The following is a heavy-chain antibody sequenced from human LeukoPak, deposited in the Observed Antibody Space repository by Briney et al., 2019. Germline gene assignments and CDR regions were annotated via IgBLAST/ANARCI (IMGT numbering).Heavy chain of an antibody. Sequence: GGSLSLSCAASGFTLSSYGMHWVRQAPGKGLEWVAFIRYDVSNKHYADSVKGRFTISRDNSKNTLYLQMNSLRPEDTAVYYCAKDRDPYYYYMDVWGKGTTVTVSS. J-gene: IGHJ6*03. CDR3: AKDRDPYYYYMDV. CDR2: IRYDVSNK. D-gene: IGHD3-10*01. CDR1: GFTLSSYG. V-gene: IGHV3-30*02.